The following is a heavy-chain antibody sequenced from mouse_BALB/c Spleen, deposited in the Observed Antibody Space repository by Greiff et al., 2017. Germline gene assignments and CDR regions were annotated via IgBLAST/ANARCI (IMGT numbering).Heavy chain of an antibody. V-gene: IGHV5-17*02. CDR3: AREGTTAYPYYFDY. Sequence: EVKLMESGGGLVKPGGSLKLSCAASGFTFSSYAMSWVRQAPEKGLEWVAYISSGSSTIYYADTVKGRFTISRDNPKNTLFLQMTSLRSEDTAMYYCAREGTTAYPYYFDYWGQGTTLTVSS. CDR1: GFTFSSYA. J-gene: IGHJ2*01. D-gene: IGHD1-2*01. CDR2: ISSGSSTI.